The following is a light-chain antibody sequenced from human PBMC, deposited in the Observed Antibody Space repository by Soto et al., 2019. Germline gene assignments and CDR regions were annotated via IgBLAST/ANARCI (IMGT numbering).Light chain of an antibody. Sequence: QSALTQPPSASGSPGQSVTISCTGTSSDVGGYNFVSWYQQHPGKAPKLMIYEVTKQHSGVPDRFSDSKSGNTASLTVSGLQAEDESDYYCSSYAGTHIVLGTGTQLTAL. CDR3: SSYAGTHIV. J-gene: IGLJ1*01. CDR1: SSDVGGYNF. CDR2: EVT. V-gene: IGLV2-8*01.